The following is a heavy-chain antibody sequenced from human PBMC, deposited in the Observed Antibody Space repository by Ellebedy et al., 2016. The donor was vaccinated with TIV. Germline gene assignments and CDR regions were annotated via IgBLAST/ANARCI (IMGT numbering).Heavy chain of an antibody. CDR1: GAPLSTAH. V-gene: IGHV4-59*01. CDR2: FYYSGTT. J-gene: IGHJ5*02. CDR3: ARDAGGGYNWFDP. Sequence: MPSETLSLTCTVSGAPLSTAHWNWIRQPPGKGLEWIGYFYYSGTTNYNPSLRSPVTTLLDKSKNQLSLNLTPVTAADTAMYYCARDAGGGYNWFDPWGQGTLVTVSS. D-gene: IGHD3-16*01.